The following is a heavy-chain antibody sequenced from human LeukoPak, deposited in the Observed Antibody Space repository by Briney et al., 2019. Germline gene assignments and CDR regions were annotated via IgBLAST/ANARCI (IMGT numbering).Heavy chain of an antibody. CDR2: IKQDGSEK. V-gene: IGHV3-7*01. Sequence: GGSLRLSCVASTFSLSSHSMNWLRQAPGKGLEWVANIKQDGSEKYYVDSVKGRFTISRDNAKNSLYLQMNSLRAEDTAVYYCARDHSDYCSSTSCYPYYYYYMDVWGKGTTVTVSS. D-gene: IGHD2-2*01. CDR3: ARDHSDYCSSTSCYPYYYYYMDV. CDR1: TFSLSSHS. J-gene: IGHJ6*03.